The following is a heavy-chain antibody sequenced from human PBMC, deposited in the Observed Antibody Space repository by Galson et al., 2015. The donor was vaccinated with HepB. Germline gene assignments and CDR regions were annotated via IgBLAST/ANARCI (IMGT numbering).Heavy chain of an antibody. CDR3: AREIGYSGYDVNY. J-gene: IGHJ4*02. V-gene: IGHV3-21*01. Sequence: SLRLSCAASGFTFSSYSMNWVRQAPGKGLEWVSSISSSSSYIYYADSVKGRFTISRDNAKNSLYLQMNSLRAEDTAVYYCAREIGYSGYDVNYWGQGTLVTVSS. D-gene: IGHD5-12*01. CDR1: GFTFSSYS. CDR2: ISSSSSYI.